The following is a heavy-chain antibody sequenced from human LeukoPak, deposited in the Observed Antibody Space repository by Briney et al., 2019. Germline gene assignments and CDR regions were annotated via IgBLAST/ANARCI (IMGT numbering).Heavy chain of an antibody. Sequence: PGGSLRLSCATSGFTFSNAWMNWVRQAPGKGLEWVSTISGGGGSTYYADSVKGRFTISRDNSKNTLYPQMNSLRAEDTAIYYCAKGNYGYFFDYWGQGTLVTVSS. CDR3: AKGNYGYFFDY. J-gene: IGHJ4*02. V-gene: IGHV3-23*01. D-gene: IGHD3-10*01. CDR2: ISGGGGST. CDR1: GFTFSNAW.